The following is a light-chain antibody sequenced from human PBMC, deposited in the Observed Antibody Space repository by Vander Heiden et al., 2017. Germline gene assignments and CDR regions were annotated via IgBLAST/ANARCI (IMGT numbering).Light chain of an antibody. CDR3: QAWDTGIRV. CDR2: VNSAGSH. Sequence: HLVLTQPSSASASLGAPVTLTCTLSSGQRYNAIAWHQQQPQKGPRYLMTVNSAGSHTKGDGIPDLFSGSSSGSERYLTSSSLQSEDEAYYYCQAWDTGIRVFGGGTKVTVL. J-gene: IGLJ3*02. CDR1: SGQRYNA. V-gene: IGLV4-69*01.